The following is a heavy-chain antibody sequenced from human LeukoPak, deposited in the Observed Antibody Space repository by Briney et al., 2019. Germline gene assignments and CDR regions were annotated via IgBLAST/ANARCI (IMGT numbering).Heavy chain of an antibody. Sequence: PGGSLRLSCAASGFTFSSYWMSWVRQAPGKGLEWVANIKQDGSEKYYVDSVKGRFTISRDNAKNSLYLQMNSLRAEDTAVYYCARKCGSGSSPFINDYWGQGTLVTVSS. CDR3: ARKCGSGSSPFINDY. CDR1: GFTFSSYW. J-gene: IGHJ4*02. CDR2: IKQDGSEK. V-gene: IGHV3-7*01. D-gene: IGHD3-10*01.